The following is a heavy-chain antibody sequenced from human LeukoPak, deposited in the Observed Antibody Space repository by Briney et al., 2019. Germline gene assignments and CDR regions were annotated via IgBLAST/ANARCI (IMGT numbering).Heavy chain of an antibody. J-gene: IGHJ5*02. CDR1: GGSISSSTYY. Sequence: SETLSLTCTVSGGSISSSTYYWGWIRQPPGKGLECIGSIYYSGSTYYNPSLKSRVTISVDTSKNQFSLKLSSVTAADTAVYYCARQRKQWLVLWFDPWGQGTLVTVSS. CDR3: ARQRKQWLVLWFDP. D-gene: IGHD6-19*01. CDR2: IYYSGST. V-gene: IGHV4-39*01.